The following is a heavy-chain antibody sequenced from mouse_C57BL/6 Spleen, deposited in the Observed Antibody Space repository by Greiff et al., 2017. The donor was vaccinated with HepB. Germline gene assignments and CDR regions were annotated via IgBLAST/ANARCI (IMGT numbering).Heavy chain of an antibody. CDR3: AGSYDGYLFDY. CDR2: IWSGGST. D-gene: IGHD2-3*01. CDR1: GFSLTSYG. J-gene: IGHJ2*01. Sequence: VKLQQSGPGLVQPSQSLSITCTVSGFSLTSYGVHWVRQSPGKGLEWLGVIWSGGSTDYNAAFISRLSISKDNSKSQVFFKMNSLQADDTAIYYCAGSYDGYLFDYWGQGTTLTVSP. V-gene: IGHV2-2*01.